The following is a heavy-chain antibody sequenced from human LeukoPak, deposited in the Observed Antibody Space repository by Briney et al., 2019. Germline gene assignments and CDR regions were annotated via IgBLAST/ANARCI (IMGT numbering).Heavy chain of an antibody. CDR3: ARGHCSGGIWYDWYFDL. D-gene: IGHD2-15*01. CDR2: INPNSGGT. V-gene: IGHV1-2*02. Sequence: ASVKVSCKASGYTFTGYYMHWVRQAPGQGLEWMGWINPNSGGTNYAQKFQGRVTMTRDTSISTAYMELSRLRSDDTANYYCARGHCSGGIWYDWYFDLWGRGTLVTVSS. CDR1: GYTFTGYY. J-gene: IGHJ2*01.